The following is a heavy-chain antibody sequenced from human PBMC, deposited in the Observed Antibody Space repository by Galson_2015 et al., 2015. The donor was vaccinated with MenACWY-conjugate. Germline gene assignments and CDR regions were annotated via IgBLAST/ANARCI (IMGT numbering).Heavy chain of an antibody. V-gene: IGHV1-69*13. CDR3: AGDYSNNSVVPEEYYYYYYYYGMDV. D-gene: IGHD4-11*01. CDR1: GGTFSSYA. Sequence: SVKVSCKASGGTFSSYAISWVRQAPGQGLEWMGGIIPIFGTANYAQKFQGRVTITADESTGTAYMELSSLRSEDTAVYYCAGDYSNNSVVPEEYYYYYYYYGMDVWGQGTTVTVSS. CDR2: IIPIFGTA. J-gene: IGHJ6*02.